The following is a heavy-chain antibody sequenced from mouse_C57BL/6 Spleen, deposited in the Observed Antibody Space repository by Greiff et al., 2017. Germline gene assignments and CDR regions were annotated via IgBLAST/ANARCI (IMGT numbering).Heavy chain of an antibody. Sequence: HVQLQQPGPELVKPGASVKLSCKASGYTFTSYWMHWVKQRPGQGLEWIVNINPSNGGTNYNEKFKSKATLTVDKSSSTAYMQLSSLTSEDSAVYCCAKGPYYAMDYWGQGTSVTVSS. CDR3: AKGPYYAMDY. V-gene: IGHV1-53*01. J-gene: IGHJ4*01. CDR1: GYTFTSYW. CDR2: INPSNGGT.